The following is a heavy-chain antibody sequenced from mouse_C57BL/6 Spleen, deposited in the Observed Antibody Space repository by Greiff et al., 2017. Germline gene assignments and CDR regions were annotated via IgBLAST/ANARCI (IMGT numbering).Heavy chain of an antibody. V-gene: IGHV1-82*01. CDR2: IYLGDGDT. Sequence: VQLQQSGPELVKPGASVKISCKASGYAFSSSWMNWVKQRPGKGLEWIGRIYLGDGDTNYNGKFKGKATLTADKSSSTAYMQLSRLTSEGSAVYFCARGGSSSAWFAYWGQGTLVTVSA. D-gene: IGHD1-1*01. J-gene: IGHJ3*01. CDR1: GYAFSSSW. CDR3: ARGGSSSAWFAY.